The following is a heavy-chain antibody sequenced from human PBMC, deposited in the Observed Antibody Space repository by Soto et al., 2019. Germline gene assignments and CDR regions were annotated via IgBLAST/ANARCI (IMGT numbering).Heavy chain of an antibody. CDR2: ISGYNGNT. Sequence: ASVKVCCKASGYIFINYGITWVRQAPGQGLEWMGWISGYNGNTNYAQKLQGRVTMTTDTSTSTAYMELRSLTSEDTAVYYCARDEVPAANWLDRWGQGTLVTVS. J-gene: IGHJ5*02. D-gene: IGHD2-2*01. CDR1: GYIFINYG. CDR3: ARDEVPAANWLDR. V-gene: IGHV1-18*01.